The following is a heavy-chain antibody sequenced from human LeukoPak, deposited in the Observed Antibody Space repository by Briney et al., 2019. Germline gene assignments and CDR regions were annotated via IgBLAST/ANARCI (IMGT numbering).Heavy chain of an antibody. CDR3: ARDHGYSSGWSRKNYYYYYGMDV. D-gene: IGHD6-19*01. V-gene: IGHV1-3*01. Sequence: ASVKVSCKASGYTFTSYAMHWVRQAPGQRLEWMGWINAGNGNTKYSQKFQGRVTITRDTSASTAYMELSSLRSDDTAVYYCARDHGYSSGWSRKNYYYYYGMDVWGQGTTVTVSS. CDR2: INAGNGNT. J-gene: IGHJ6*02. CDR1: GYTFTSYA.